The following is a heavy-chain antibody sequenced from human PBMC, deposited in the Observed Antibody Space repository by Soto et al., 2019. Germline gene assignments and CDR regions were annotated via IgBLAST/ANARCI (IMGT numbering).Heavy chain of an antibody. D-gene: IGHD5-18*01. Sequence: SETLSLTCTVSGGSISSGGYYWSWIRQHPGKGLEWIGYIYYSGSTYYNPSLKSRVTISVDTSKNQFSLKLSSVTAADTAVYYCARGDTPLLDYWGQGTLVTVSS. V-gene: IGHV4-31*03. J-gene: IGHJ4*02. CDR3: ARGDTPLLDY. CDR1: GGSISSGGYY. CDR2: IYYSGST.